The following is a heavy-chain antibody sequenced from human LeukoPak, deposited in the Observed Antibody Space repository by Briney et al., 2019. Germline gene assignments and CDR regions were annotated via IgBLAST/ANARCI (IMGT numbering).Heavy chain of an antibody. Sequence: GGSLRLSCAASGFTFTTYTMNWVRQPPGKGLEWISYIRTSGGVVSYTDSVKGRFTISTDSAKNSLYLQVNSLRDDDTAVYYCVRDQFYAFDIWGQGTVVTVSS. CDR3: VRDQFYAFDI. V-gene: IGHV3-48*02. J-gene: IGHJ3*02. CDR2: IRTSGGVV. CDR1: GFTFTTYT.